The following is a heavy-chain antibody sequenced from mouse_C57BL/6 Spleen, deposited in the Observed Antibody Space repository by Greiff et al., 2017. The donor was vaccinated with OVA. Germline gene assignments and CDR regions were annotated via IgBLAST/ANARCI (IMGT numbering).Heavy chain of an antibody. CDR3: ARSTMITTWYFDV. J-gene: IGHJ1*03. Sequence: VQLQQPGTELVKPGASVKLSCKASGYTFTSYWMHWVKQRPGQGLEWIGNINPSNGGTNYNEKFKSKATLTVDKSSSTAYMQLSSLTSEDSAVYYCARSTMITTWYFDVWGTGTTVTVSS. CDR1: GYTFTSYW. CDR2: INPSNGGT. V-gene: IGHV1-53*01. D-gene: IGHD2-4*01.